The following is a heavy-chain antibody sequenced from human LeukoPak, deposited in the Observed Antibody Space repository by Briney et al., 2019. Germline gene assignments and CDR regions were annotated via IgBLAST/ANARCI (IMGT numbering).Heavy chain of an antibody. CDR2: IQDDGSDK. V-gene: IGHV3-30*02. CDR1: GFTFSNYG. CDR3: ARDYSGSYSDAFDI. D-gene: IGHD1-26*01. Sequence: GGSLRLSCAASGFTFSNYGMHWVRQAPDKGLEWVAFIQDDGSDKHYADSVKGRFTISRDNSKNTLYLQMNSLRAEDTAVYYCARDYSGSYSDAFDIWGQGTMVTVSS. J-gene: IGHJ3*02.